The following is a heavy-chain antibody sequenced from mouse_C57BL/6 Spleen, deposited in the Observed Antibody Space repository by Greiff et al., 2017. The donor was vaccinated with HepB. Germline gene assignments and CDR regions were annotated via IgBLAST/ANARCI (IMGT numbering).Heavy chain of an antibody. Sequence: VQLQQPGPELVKPGASVKLSCKASGYTFTSYWMHWVKQRPGPGLEWIGNINPSNGGTNYNEKFKSKATLTVDKSSSTAYMQLSSLTSEDSAVYYCARAGDGYYEDWFAYWGQGTLVTVSA. CDR3: ARAGDGYYEDWFAY. CDR1: GYTFTSYW. J-gene: IGHJ3*01. V-gene: IGHV1-53*01. CDR2: INPSNGGT. D-gene: IGHD2-3*01.